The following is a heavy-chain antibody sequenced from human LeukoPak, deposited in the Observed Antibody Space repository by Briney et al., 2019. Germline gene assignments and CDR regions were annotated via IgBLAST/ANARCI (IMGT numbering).Heavy chain of an antibody. J-gene: IGHJ4*02. CDR1: GFRFSSYW. CDR2: INEDGSGK. CDR3: ARSDSSSWYSLHDY. Sequence: PGGSLRLSCVASGFRFSSYWMTWVRQAPGKGLEWVANINEDGSGKEYVDSVKGRFTISRDNAKNSLYLQMNSLRAEDTAVYFCARSDSSSWYSLHDYWGQGTLVTVSS. D-gene: IGHD6-13*01. V-gene: IGHV3-7*01.